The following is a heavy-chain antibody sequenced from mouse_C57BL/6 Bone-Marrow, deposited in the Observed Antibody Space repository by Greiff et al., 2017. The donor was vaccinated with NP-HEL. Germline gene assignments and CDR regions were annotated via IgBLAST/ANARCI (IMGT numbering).Heavy chain of an antibody. CDR3: ARRGYLYYAMDY. D-gene: IGHD3-1*01. CDR2: ISNLAYSI. J-gene: IGHJ4*01. CDR1: GFTFSDYG. V-gene: IGHV5-15*01. Sequence: EVKLMESGGGLVQPGGSLKLSCAASGFTFSDYGMAWVRQAPRKGPEWVAFISNLAYSIYYADTVTGRFTISRENAKNTLYLEMSSLRSEDTAMYYCARRGYLYYAMDYWGQGTSVTVSS.